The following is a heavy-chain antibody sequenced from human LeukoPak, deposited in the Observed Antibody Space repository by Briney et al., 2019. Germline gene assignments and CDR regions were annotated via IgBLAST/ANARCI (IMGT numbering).Heavy chain of an antibody. CDR2: IYYSGST. CDR3: AREVGARAYYSYGMDV. D-gene: IGHD1-26*01. Sequence: TSETLSLTCTVSGGSISSYYWSWIRQPPGKGLEWIGYIYYSGSTNYNPSLKSRVTISVDTSKNQFSLKLSSVTAADTAVYYCAREVGARAYYSYGMDVWGQGTTVTVSS. V-gene: IGHV4-59*01. CDR1: GGSISSYY. J-gene: IGHJ6*02.